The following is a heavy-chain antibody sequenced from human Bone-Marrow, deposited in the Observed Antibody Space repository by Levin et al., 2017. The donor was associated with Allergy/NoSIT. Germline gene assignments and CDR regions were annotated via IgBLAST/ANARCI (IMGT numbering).Heavy chain of an antibody. J-gene: IGHJ6*02. D-gene: IGHD2-2*01. CDR2: IRSKAYGGTT. V-gene: IGHV3-49*03. CDR3: TRVGGSVVVPAAPYYYYYGMDV. Sequence: PGGSLRLSCTASGFTFGDYAMSWFRQAPGKGLEWVGFIRSKAYGGTTEYAASVKGRFTISRDDSKSIAYLQMNSLKTEDTAVYYCTRVGGSVVVPAAPYYYYYGMDVWGQGTTVTVSS. CDR1: GFTFGDYA.